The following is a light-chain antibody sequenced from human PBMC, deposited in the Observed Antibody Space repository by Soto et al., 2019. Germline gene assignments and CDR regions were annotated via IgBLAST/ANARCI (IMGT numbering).Light chain of an antibody. V-gene: IGKV2-30*01. CDR1: QSLAYSDGNTY. CDR2: KVS. Sequence: DVVMTQSPLSLPVTLGQPASISCRSSQSLAYSDGNTYLNWSQQRPGQSPRRLIYKVSNRDSGVPGRFRGSGSGTDFTLKISRVEAVDVVVYYCMQGTHWPPYTFGQGTKLEIE. J-gene: IGKJ2*01. CDR3: MQGTHWPPYT.